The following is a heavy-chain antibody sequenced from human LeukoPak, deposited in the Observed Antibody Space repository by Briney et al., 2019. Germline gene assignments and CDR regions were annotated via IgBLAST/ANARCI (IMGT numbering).Heavy chain of an antibody. CDR3: VRGPADEYDDPRGMDV. D-gene: IGHD3-3*01. CDR1: RYTFTSYY. V-gene: IGHV1-46*01. CDR2: INSSGPHT. J-gene: IGHJ6*04. Sequence: ASVNVSCKASRYTFTSYYMHWVRQAPGQGLEWMGIINSSGPHTNNAQKFQGRVTMTRETSTRTVYMGQRSLKSADTAVYFCVRGPADEYDDPRGMDVWGKGTTVIVSS.